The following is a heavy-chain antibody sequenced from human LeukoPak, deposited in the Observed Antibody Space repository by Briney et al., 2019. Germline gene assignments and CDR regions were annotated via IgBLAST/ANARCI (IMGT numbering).Heavy chain of an antibody. CDR2: IYPSGST. CDR1: GGSISSYY. J-gene: IGHJ4*02. D-gene: IGHD3-10*01. CDR3: ARLAARRGYFDY. Sequence: PSETLSLTCTVSGGSISSYYWSWIRQPAGKGLEWIGRIYPSGSTTYNPSLKSRVTISVDTSKNQFSLKLSSVTAADTAVYYCARLAARRGYFDYWGQGTLVTVSS. V-gene: IGHV4-4*07.